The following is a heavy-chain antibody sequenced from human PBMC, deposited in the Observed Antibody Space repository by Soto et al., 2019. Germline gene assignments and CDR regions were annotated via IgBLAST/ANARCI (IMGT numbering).Heavy chain of an antibody. J-gene: IGHJ6*02. CDR2: TYYRSKWYN. D-gene: IGHD6-6*01. Sequence: PSQTLSLPCAISGDSVSSNSAAWNWIRQSPSRGLEWLGRTYYRSKWYNDYAVSVKSRITINTDTSKNQFSLQLNSVTPEDTAVYYCARMAWPKYSSSPKHYYYYRMDVWGQGTTVTVSS. CDR3: ARMAWPKYSSSPKHYYYYRMDV. CDR1: GDSVSSNSAA. V-gene: IGHV6-1*01.